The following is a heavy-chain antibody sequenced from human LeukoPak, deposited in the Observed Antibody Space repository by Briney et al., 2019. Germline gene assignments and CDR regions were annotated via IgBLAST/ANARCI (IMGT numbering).Heavy chain of an antibody. CDR1: GFTFSSYA. CDR3: ARDRVWYSSSSRPNT. CDR2: ISYDGSNK. D-gene: IGHD6-6*01. Sequence: GRSLRLSCAASGFTFSSYAMHWVRQAPGKGLEWVAVISYDGSNKYYADSVKGQFTISRDNSKNTLYLQMNSLRAEDTAVYYCARDRVWYSSSSRPNTWGQGTLVTVSS. J-gene: IGHJ5*02. V-gene: IGHV3-30*04.